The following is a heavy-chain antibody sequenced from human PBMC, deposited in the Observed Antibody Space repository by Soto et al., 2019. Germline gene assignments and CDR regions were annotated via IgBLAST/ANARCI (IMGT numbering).Heavy chain of an antibody. V-gene: IGHV4-30-2*01. J-gene: IGHJ4*02. D-gene: IGHD1-26*01. CDR1: GGSISSGGYS. CDR3: ARGGSQPRFHY. CDR2: IYHSGST. Sequence: LSLTCAVSGGSISSGGYSWSWIRQPPGKGLEWIGYIYHSGSTYYNPSLKSRVTISVDRSKNQFSLKLSSVTAADTAVYYCARGGSQPRFHYCGQGNMVTV.